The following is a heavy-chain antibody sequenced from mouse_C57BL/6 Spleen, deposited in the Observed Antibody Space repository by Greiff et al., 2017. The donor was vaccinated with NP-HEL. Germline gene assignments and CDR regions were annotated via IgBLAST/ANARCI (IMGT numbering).Heavy chain of an antibody. Sequence: VQLQQSGAELARPGASVKLSCKASGYTFTSYGISWVKQRTGQGLEWIGEIYPRSGNTYYNEKFKGKATLTADKSSSTAYMELRSLTSEDSAVYFCAKDLITTVVAEAYWGQGTLVTVSA. D-gene: IGHD1-1*01. CDR3: AKDLITTVVAEAY. CDR2: IYPRSGNT. V-gene: IGHV1-81*01. CDR1: GYTFTSYG. J-gene: IGHJ3*01.